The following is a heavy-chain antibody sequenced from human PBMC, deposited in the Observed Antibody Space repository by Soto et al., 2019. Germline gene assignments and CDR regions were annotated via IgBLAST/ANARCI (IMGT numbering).Heavy chain of an antibody. J-gene: IGHJ6*02. Sequence: PVGSLRLSCAASGFNFSSYSMNGVRQAPGEGLEGGSSISISSSYIYYADSVKCRFTISRDNAKNSLYLQMNSLSAEDTAVYYCARDEPGTTPRMDLWGQGTPVTVSS. CDR2: ISISSSYI. CDR1: GFNFSSYS. D-gene: IGHD1-7*01. CDR3: ARDEPGTTPRMDL. V-gene: IGHV3-21*06.